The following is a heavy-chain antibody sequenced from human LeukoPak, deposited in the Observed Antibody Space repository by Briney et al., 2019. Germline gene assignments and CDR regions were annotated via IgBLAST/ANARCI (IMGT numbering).Heavy chain of an antibody. J-gene: IGHJ5*02. CDR2: IYHSGST. CDR1: GYSISSGYY. CDR3: ARERGDNWNVGP. V-gene: IGHV4-38-2*02. Sequence: MTSETLSLTCTVSGYSISSGYYWGWIRQPPGKGLEWIGTIYHSGSTYYNPSLKSRVTISVDTSKNQFSLKLSSVTAADTAVYYCARERGDNWNVGPWGQGTLVTVSS. D-gene: IGHD1-20*01.